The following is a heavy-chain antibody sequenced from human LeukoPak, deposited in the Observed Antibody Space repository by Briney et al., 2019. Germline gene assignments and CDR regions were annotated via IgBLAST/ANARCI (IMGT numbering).Heavy chain of an antibody. CDR2: IWSDATNR. V-gene: IGHV3-33*01. J-gene: IGHJ4*03. Sequence: PGGSLRLSCAASGFIFSHHGMHWVRQAPGKGLDWVAVIWSDATNRFYADSVKGRFTISRDNSQNTVFLQMNSLRVKDTAIYYCARDAQRGFDYSNSLKYWGHGTLVTVSS. CDR3: ARDAQRGFDYSNSLKY. D-gene: IGHD4-11*01. CDR1: GFIFSHHG.